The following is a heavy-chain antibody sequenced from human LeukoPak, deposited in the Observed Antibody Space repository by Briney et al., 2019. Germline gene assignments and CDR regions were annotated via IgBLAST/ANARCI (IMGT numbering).Heavy chain of an antibody. V-gene: IGHV3-23*01. J-gene: IGHJ3*02. CDR2: VSASGGDT. CDR1: NIAFSNYA. Sequence: GGSMRLSCAPSNIAFSNYAMYWVRQAPGKGLEWVPGVSASGGDTSVADSVKGRCSISRDNSKNTLFLQRTNLRGEDTAVYYCVKDRFCTSISCSGGTAFAIWGQGTLVTVSS. D-gene: IGHD2-2*01. CDR3: VKDRFCTSISCSGGTAFAI.